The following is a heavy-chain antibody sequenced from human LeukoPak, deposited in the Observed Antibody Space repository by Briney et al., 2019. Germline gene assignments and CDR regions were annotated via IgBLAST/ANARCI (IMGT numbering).Heavy chain of an antibody. CDR2: IKQDGSEK. V-gene: IGHV3-7*03. CDR3: ARVEKYSSGWYVDY. Sequence: GGSLRLSCAASGFTFRSYWMSWVRQAPGKGLEWVANIKQDGSEKNYVDSVKGRFTISRDNAKNSLYLQMNSLRAEDTAMYYCARVEKYSSGWYVDYWGQGTLVTVSS. CDR1: GFTFRSYW. D-gene: IGHD6-19*01. J-gene: IGHJ4*02.